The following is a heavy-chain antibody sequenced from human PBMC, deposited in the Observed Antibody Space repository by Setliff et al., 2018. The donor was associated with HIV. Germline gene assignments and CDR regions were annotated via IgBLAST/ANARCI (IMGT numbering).Heavy chain of an antibody. V-gene: IGHV4-39*01. CDR1: GGSISERGLY. Sequence: SETLSLTCTVFGGSISERGLYWDWIRQSPGTGLEWIGSLHSDGTTYDNASLRSRLTMSVDTSKNQFSLRLTSVTAADTAIYYCVRMFNKFDSGFYYRGLDIWGQGTVVTVSS. CDR2: LHSDGTT. J-gene: IGHJ3*02. CDR3: VRMFNKFDSGFYYRGLDI. D-gene: IGHD3-22*01.